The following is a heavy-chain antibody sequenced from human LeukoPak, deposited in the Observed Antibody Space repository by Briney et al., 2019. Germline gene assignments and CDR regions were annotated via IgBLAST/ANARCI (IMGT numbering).Heavy chain of an antibody. Sequence: SVEVSCKASGGTFTSYAISWVRQAPGQGLEWMGRIIPIFGTANYAQKFQGRVTITTDESTSTAYMELSSLRSEDTAVYYCARAYYGDYVAGDYWGQGTLVTVSS. D-gene: IGHD4-17*01. CDR3: ARAYYGDYVAGDY. J-gene: IGHJ4*02. CDR2: IIPIFGTA. CDR1: GGTFTSYA. V-gene: IGHV1-69*05.